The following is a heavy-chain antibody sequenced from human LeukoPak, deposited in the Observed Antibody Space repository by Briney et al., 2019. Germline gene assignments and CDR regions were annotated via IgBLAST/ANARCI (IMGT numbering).Heavy chain of an antibody. V-gene: IGHV4-4*07. CDR3: ARCGSSGPYYYGMDV. D-gene: IGHD6-19*01. Sequence: PSETLSLTCTVSGGSISSYYWSWIRQPAGKGLEWIGRIYTSGSPNYNPSLKSRVTMSVDTSKNQFSLKLSSVTAADTAVYYCARCGSSGPYYYGMDVWGQGTTVTVSS. CDR2: IYTSGSP. J-gene: IGHJ6*02. CDR1: GGSISSYY.